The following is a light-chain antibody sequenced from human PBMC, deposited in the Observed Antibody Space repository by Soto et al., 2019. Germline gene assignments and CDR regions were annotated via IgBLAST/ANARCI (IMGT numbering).Light chain of an antibody. CDR2: RAP. CDR3: QQANSFTLT. CDR1: QVINKW. J-gene: IGKJ4*01. Sequence: DIQMTQSPSSVSASVGDRVTITCRVSQVINKWLAWYQQKPGKAPKFMIYRAPSLQSGVPSRFSGSGSGTDCTRTISSLQPEDVETDYCQQANSFTLTFGGGTKVDIK. V-gene: IGKV1-12*01.